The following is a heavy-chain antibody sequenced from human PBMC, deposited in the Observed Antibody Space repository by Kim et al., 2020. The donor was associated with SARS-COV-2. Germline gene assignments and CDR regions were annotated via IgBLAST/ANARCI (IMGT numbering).Heavy chain of an antibody. J-gene: IGHJ5*02. CDR1: GFTFDDYG. D-gene: IGHD3-10*01. CDR3: ARDHRGELYPGNWFDP. Sequence: GGSLRLSCAASGFTFDDYGMSWVRQAPGKGLEWVSGINWNGGSTGYADSVKGRFTISRDNAKNSLYLQMNSLRAEDTALYHCARDHRGELYPGNWFDPWGQGTLVTVSS. V-gene: IGHV3-20*01. CDR2: INWNGGST.